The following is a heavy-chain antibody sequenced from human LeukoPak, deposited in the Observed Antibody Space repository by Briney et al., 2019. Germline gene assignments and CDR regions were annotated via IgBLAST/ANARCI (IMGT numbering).Heavy chain of an antibody. CDR1: GFTVSSNY. J-gene: IGHJ4*02. D-gene: IGHD3-22*01. V-gene: IGHV3-53*01. Sequence: GGSLRLSFSGSGFTVSSNYMSWVRQAPGKGLEWVSVIYSGGSTYYADSVKGRFTISRDNSKNTLYLQMNSLRAEDTAVYYCAREAYDSSGYYSDYWGQGTLVTASS. CDR2: IYSGGST. CDR3: AREAYDSSGYYSDY.